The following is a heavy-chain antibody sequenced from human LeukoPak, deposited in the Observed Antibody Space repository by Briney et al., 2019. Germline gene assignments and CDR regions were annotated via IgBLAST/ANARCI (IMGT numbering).Heavy chain of an antibody. CDR1: GFTFDDYA. CDR2: IVVFCSIS. D-gene: IGHD6-19*01. J-gene: IGHJ4*02. Sequence: GGSLRLSCAASGFTFDDYAMHWVGQAQGKGMEWVSLIVVFCSISYYAHSVKPLFTLSRDNSNNPLYLQLNSLSTEYTALYYCAKDIDAAVAGTLDYWYQGTLVTVSS. CDR3: AKDIDAAVAGTLDY. V-gene: IGHV3-43*02.